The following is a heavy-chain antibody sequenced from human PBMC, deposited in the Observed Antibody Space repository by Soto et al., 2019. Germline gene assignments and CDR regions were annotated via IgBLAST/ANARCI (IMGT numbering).Heavy chain of an antibody. CDR1: GFTFSNAW. Sequence: EVQLVESGGGLVKPGGSLRLSCAASGFTFSNAWMNWVRQAPGKGLEWVGRIKSKTDGGTTDYAAPVKGRFTISRDDSKNTLYLQINSLKTEDTAVYYCTTDRTTVTTPFDYWGQGTLVTVSS. V-gene: IGHV3-15*07. D-gene: IGHD4-17*01. J-gene: IGHJ4*02. CDR2: IKSKTDGGTT. CDR3: TTDRTTVTTPFDY.